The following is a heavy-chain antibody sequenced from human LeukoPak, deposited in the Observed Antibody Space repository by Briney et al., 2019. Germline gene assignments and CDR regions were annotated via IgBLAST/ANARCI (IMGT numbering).Heavy chain of an antibody. CDR2: INHSGST. CDR3: ARDGRVGSSGWYYPIYYYYYYMDV. Sequence: SETLSLTCAVYGGSFSGYYWSWIRQPPGKGLEWIGEINHSGSTNYNPSLKSRVTISVDTSKNQFSLKLSSVAAADTAVYYCARDGRVGSSGWYYPIYYYYYYMDVWGKGTTVTISS. D-gene: IGHD6-19*01. V-gene: IGHV4-34*01. CDR1: GGSFSGYY. J-gene: IGHJ6*03.